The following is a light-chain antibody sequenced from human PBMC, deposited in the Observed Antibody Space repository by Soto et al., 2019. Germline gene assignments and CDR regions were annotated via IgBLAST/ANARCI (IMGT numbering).Light chain of an antibody. CDR3: QQYGSSGT. CDR2: GAS. V-gene: IGKV3-20*01. CDR1: QNISTTD. Sequence: EIVLTQSPGTLSLSPGERATLSCRASQNISTTDLTWYQQKPGQAPRLLIYGASNRATGIPDRFSGSGSGTDFTLTISRLEPEDFAVYYCQQYGSSGTFGQGTKVDIK. J-gene: IGKJ1*01.